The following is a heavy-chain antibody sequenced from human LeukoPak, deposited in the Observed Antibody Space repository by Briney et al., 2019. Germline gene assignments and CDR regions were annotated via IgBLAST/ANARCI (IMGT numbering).Heavy chain of an antibody. Sequence: SETLSLTCTVSGSSISSGDYYWSWIRQPPGKGLEWIGYIYYSGSTYYNPSLKSRVTISVDTSKNQFSLKLSSVTAADTAVYYCARAYDYVWGSYRHFDYWGQGTLVTVSS. J-gene: IGHJ4*02. CDR1: GSSISSGDYY. CDR2: IYYSGST. V-gene: IGHV4-30-4*01. CDR3: ARAYDYVWGSYRHFDY. D-gene: IGHD3-16*02.